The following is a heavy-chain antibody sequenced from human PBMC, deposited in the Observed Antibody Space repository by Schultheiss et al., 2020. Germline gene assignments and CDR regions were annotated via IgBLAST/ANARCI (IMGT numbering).Heavy chain of an antibody. J-gene: IGHJ6*02. V-gene: IGHV1-18*01. CDR3: ARDGMYSGRHSSYYYGMDV. CDR2: ISAYNGNT. CDR1: GYTFTSYG. D-gene: IGHD1-26*01. Sequence: ASVKVSCKASGYTFTSYGISWVRQAPGQGLEWMGWISAYNGNTNYAQKLQGRVTMTTDTSTSTAYMELRSLRSDDTAVYYCARDGMYSGRHSSYYYGMDVWGQGTTVTGSS.